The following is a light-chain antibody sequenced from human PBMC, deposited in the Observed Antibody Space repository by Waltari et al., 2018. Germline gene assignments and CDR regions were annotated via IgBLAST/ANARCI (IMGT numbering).Light chain of an antibody. CDR3: ATWDSSLSGGV. V-gene: IGLV1-51*01. CDR2: DNK. CDR1: SSNIGNNY. Sequence: HSVLTQPPSVSAAPGQDVTIFCSGSSSNIGNNYVSWYQQVPGTAPKLLIFDNKELPSGIPDRFSGSKSGTSATLDITGLQTGDEAHYYCATWDSSLSGGVFGGGTKVTVL. J-gene: IGLJ2*01.